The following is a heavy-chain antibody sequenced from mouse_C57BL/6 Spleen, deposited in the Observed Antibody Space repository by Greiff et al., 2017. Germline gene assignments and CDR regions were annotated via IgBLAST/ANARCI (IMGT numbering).Heavy chain of an antibody. CDR3: ARVTTVVAPYYAMDY. D-gene: IGHD1-1*01. Sequence: QVQLQQPGAELVMPGASVKLSCKASGYTFTSYWMHWVKQRPGKGLEWIGEIDPADSYTNYNQKFKGKSTLTVDKSSSTAYMQLSSLTSEDSADYYCARVTTVVAPYYAMDYWGQGTSVTVSS. V-gene: IGHV1-69*01. CDR1: GYTFTSYW. J-gene: IGHJ4*01. CDR2: IDPADSYT.